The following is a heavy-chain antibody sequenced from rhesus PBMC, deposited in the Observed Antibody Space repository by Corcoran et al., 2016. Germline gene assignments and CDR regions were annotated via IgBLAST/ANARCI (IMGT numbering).Heavy chain of an antibody. D-gene: IGHD3-34*01. CDR1: GYSFTSYW. CDR2: IDTGMLDN. V-gene: IGHV5-20*02. J-gene: IGHJ5-1*01. Sequence: EVQLVQSGAEVKRPGESLKISCKTSGYSFTSYWISWVRQMPGKGLEWMGAIDTGMLDNRYSPSFQGQVTISADKSSSTAYLQWSSLKASDTATYYCAKDVWGDFGRFDVWGPGVLVTVSS. CDR3: AKDVWGDFGRFDV.